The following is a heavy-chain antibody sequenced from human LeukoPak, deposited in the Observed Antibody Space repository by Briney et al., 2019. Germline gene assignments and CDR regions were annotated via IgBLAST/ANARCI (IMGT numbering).Heavy chain of an antibody. CDR2: IYNDGST. Sequence: GGSLRLSCAASGFTVSNNYMTWVRQAPGKGLEWVSIIYNDGSTYYPDSLKGRFTISRDNSKNTLYLRMNSLRAEDTAVYYCARVKSGIDFWGQGTTVTVSS. D-gene: IGHD1-26*01. CDR1: GFTVSNNY. J-gene: IGHJ6*02. CDR3: ARVKSGIDF. V-gene: IGHV3-53*01.